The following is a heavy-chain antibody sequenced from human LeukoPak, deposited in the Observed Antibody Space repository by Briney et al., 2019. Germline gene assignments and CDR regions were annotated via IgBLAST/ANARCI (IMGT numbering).Heavy chain of an antibody. CDR2: INYSGST. Sequence: SETLSLTCTVSGGSISGYYWHWIRQPPGMGLEWIGYINYSGSTDYNPFLKSRVTISVDTSKNQFSLNLRSVTAADTAVYYCAREYSSFEYWGQGILVTVSS. CDR1: GGSISGYY. D-gene: IGHD3-22*01. J-gene: IGHJ4*02. CDR3: AREYSSFEY. V-gene: IGHV4-59*01.